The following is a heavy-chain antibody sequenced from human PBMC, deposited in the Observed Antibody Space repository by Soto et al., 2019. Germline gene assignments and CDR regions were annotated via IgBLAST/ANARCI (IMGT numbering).Heavy chain of an antibody. D-gene: IGHD6-19*01. CDR1: GGTFSSYA. CDR3: AILLTVAPHHDY. Sequence: EASVKVSCKASGGTFSSYAISWVRQAPGQGLEWMGGIIPIFGTANYAQKFQGRVTITADESTSTAYMELSSLRSEDTAVYYCAILLTVAPHHDYWGQGTLVTVSS. V-gene: IGHV1-69*13. CDR2: IIPIFGTA. J-gene: IGHJ4*02.